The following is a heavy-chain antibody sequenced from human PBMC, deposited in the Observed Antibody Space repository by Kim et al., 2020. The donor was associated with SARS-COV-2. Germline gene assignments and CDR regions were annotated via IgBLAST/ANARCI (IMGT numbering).Heavy chain of an antibody. CDR3: ARSSSAWSAVDY. V-gene: IGHV1-3*01. D-gene: IGHD6-19*01. CDR1: GYTFTSYG. CDR2: INAGTGNT. J-gene: IGHJ4*02. Sequence: ASVKVSCKASGYTFTSYGIHWVRQAPGQSLEWMGWINAGTGNTENSQKFVGRVTLTSDTSASTAYMELSSLTSEDTAVYYCARSSSAWSAVDYWGQGTLVTVSS.